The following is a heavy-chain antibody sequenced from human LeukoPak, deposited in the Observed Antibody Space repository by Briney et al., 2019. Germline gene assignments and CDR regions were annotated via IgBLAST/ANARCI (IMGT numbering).Heavy chain of an antibody. CDR1: GFTFRNYG. J-gene: IGHJ4*02. CDR2: ISAYNGDT. CDR3: ARDPSNTSGRNVYFDF. Sequence: ASVRVSCKASGFTFRNYGISWVRQAPGQGLEWMGWISAYNGDTKSAQKLQGRVTMTTYTPTSTAYMELRDLRSDDTAVYFCARDPSNTSGRNVYFDFWGQGTVVTVSS. D-gene: IGHD6-19*01. V-gene: IGHV1-18*04.